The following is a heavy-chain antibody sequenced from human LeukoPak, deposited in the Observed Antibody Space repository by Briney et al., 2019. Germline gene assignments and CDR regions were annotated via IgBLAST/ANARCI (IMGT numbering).Heavy chain of an antibody. CDR2: ISYDGSNK. V-gene: IGHV3-30*18. D-gene: IGHD3-9*01. CDR1: GSTFSSYG. CDR3: AKDITYYDILTASSVDY. Sequence: GGSLRLSCAASGSTFSSYGMHWVRQAPGKGLEWVAVISYDGSNKYYADSVKGRFTISRDNSKNTLYLQMNSQRAEDTAVYYCAKDITYYDILTASSVDYWGQGTLVTVSS. J-gene: IGHJ4*02.